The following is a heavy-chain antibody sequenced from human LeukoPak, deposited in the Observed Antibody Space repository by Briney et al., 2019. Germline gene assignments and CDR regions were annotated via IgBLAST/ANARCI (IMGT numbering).Heavy chain of an antibody. CDR1: GGSISSGGYY. Sequence: PSETLSLTCTVSGGSISSGGYYWSWIRQPPGKGLEWIGYIYHSGSTYYNPSLKSRVTISVDTSKNQFSLKLSSVTAADTAVYYCARRRYGGSPGDFDYWGQGTLVTVSS. J-gene: IGHJ4*02. CDR3: ARRRYGGSPGDFDY. CDR2: IYHSGST. D-gene: IGHD4-23*01. V-gene: IGHV4-30-2*01.